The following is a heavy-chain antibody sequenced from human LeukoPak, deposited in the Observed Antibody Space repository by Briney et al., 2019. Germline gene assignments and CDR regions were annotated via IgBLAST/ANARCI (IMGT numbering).Heavy chain of an antibody. V-gene: IGHV3-48*03. J-gene: IGHJ4*02. CDR1: GFTFSNYE. Sequence: GGSLRLSCAASGFTFSNYEMNWVRQAPGKGLEWVSYISSSGSTIHYADSVKGRSTISRDNAKNSLYLQMNSLRAEDTAVYYCARKYCSSTGCLFDCWGQGTLVTVSS. D-gene: IGHD2-2*01. CDR3: ARKYCSSTGCLFDC. CDR2: ISSSGSTI.